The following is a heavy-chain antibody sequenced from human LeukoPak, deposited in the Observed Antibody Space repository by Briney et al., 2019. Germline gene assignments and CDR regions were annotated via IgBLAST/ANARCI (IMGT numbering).Heavy chain of an antibody. D-gene: IGHD5-18*01. CDR1: GGSISKGSYY. CDR3: ARGRGSIQLWVEFDY. Sequence: SETLSLTCTVSGGSISKGSYYWSWIRQPAGKGLEWIGRFYTSGSTNYNPSLKSRVTISVDTSKNQFSLKLSSVTAADTAVYYCARGRGSIQLWVEFDYWGQGTLVTVSS. J-gene: IGHJ4*02. V-gene: IGHV4-61*02. CDR2: FYTSGST.